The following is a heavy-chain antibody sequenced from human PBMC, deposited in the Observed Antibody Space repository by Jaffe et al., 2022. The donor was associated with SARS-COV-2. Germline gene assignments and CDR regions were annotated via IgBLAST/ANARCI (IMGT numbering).Heavy chain of an antibody. CDR3: TRGWWLELQ. Sequence: EVQLVESGGGLVKPGESLRLACAVSGVTFRGYSMNWVRQAPGKGLEWVSTINSVGDYIYYADSIKGRFTISRDDAKNSLYLQMNNLRVEDTAVYYCTRGWWLELQWGRGTLVTVSS. J-gene: IGHJ1*01. CDR2: INSVGDYI. CDR1: GVTFRGYS. D-gene: IGHD2-15*01. V-gene: IGHV3-21*02.